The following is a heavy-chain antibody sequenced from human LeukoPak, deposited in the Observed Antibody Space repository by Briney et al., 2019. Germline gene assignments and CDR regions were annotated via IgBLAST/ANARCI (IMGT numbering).Heavy chain of an antibody. V-gene: IGHV3-7*01. Sequence: PGGSLRLSCAAPGFTFSSYWMSWVRQAPGKGLEWVANIKQDGSEKYYVDSVKGRFTISRDNAKNSLYLQMNSLRAEDTAVYYCARGRSLGYWGQGTLVTVSS. J-gene: IGHJ4*02. CDR2: IKQDGSEK. CDR3: ARGRSLGY. CDR1: GFTFSSYW.